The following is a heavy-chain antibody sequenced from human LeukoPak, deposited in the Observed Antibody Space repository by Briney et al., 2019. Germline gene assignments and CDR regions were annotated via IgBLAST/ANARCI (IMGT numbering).Heavy chain of an antibody. Sequence: GGSLRLSCAASGFSSSTYSMNWVRQAPGKGLEWVSSMSSTSNDIFYADSLKGRFTISRDNAKNSLYLQMNSLRAEDTAVYYCARVGYYDFWSGKNYMDVWGKGTTVTVSS. CDR3: ARVGYYDFWSGKNYMDV. J-gene: IGHJ6*03. D-gene: IGHD3-3*01. V-gene: IGHV3-21*06. CDR1: GFSSSTYS. CDR2: MSSTSNDI.